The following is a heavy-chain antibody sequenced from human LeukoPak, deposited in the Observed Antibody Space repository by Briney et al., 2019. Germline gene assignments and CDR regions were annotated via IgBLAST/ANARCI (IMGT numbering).Heavy chain of an antibody. Sequence: SETLSLTCTVSGGSIISYYWSWIRQPPGKGREWIGYIHYSGSTTYNPSLKMRVTISVARSETQISLKLRSVTAADTAVYYCARHTRESSSYGYWGQGTLVTVSS. D-gene: IGHD3-22*01. CDR3: ARHTRESSSYGY. CDR2: IHYSGST. CDR1: GGSIISYY. V-gene: IGHV4-59*08. J-gene: IGHJ4*02.